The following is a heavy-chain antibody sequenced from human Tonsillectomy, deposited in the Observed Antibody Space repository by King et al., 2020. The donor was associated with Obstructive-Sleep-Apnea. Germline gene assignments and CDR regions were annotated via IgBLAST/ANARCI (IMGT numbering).Heavy chain of an antibody. CDR3: ARGRDLYYDSSGIDY. V-gene: IGHV4-59*01. D-gene: IGHD3-22*01. CDR2: IYYSGST. Sequence: QLQESVPRLVKPSETLSLTCTVSDGSISSYYWNWIRQPPGKGLECVWYIYYSGSTKYNPSLKSRVTISVDTSKNQLSLKLTSVTAADTAVYYCARGRDLYYDSSGIDYWGQGTLVTVSS. CDR1: DGSISSYY. J-gene: IGHJ4*02.